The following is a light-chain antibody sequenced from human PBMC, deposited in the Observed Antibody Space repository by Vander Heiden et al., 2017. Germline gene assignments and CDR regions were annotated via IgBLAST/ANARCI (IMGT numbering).Light chain of an antibody. CDR1: QRVSSSF. V-gene: IGKV3-20*01. CDR3: QQYDRSRRI. J-gene: IGKJ4*01. Sequence: DIVFTQSPDTLSLSPAERATLSCRARQRVSSSFLAWYQQRVGQAPRLLIYGTSTRATGVPDRFSGSGSGTDFTLTISRLEPEDFAVYYCQQYDRSRRIFGGGTKVEIK. CDR2: GTS.